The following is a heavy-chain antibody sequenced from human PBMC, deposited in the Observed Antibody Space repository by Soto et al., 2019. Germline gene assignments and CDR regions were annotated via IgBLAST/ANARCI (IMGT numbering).Heavy chain of an antibody. CDR1: GFTFDDYA. V-gene: IGHV3-9*01. J-gene: IGHJ6*04. CDR2: ISWNSGSI. D-gene: IGHD5-12*01. CDR3: AKALSGYFMDV. Sequence: GGSLRLSCAASGFTFDDYAMHWVRQAPGKGLEWVSGISWNSGSIGYADSVKGRFTISRDNAKNSLYLQMNSLRAEDTALYYCAKALSGYFMDVWGKGTTVTVSS.